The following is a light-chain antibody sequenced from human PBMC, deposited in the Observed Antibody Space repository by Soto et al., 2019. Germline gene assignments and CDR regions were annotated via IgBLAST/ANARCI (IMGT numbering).Light chain of an antibody. J-gene: IGLJ3*02. CDR3: QSYDTSLRDWV. CDR2: GNS. CDR1: SSNIGAGFD. V-gene: IGLV1-40*01. Sequence: QSVLTQPPSVSGAPGQTVTISCTGSSSNIGAGFDVHWYQQLPGTAPKVFIYGNSNRPSGVPDRFSGSKSGTSASLAITGLQAEAEADYYCQSYDTSLRDWVFGGGTKLTVL.